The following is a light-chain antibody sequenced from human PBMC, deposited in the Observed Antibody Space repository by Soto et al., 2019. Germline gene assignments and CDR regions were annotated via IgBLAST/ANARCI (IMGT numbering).Light chain of an antibody. J-gene: IGKJ5*01. CDR3: QQNYSDPST. Sequence: IRMTQSPSSFSASTGDRVTITCRASQGVTRNLAWYKQKPGKAPELLIYDTSTLQRGAQSRFSGSVFVTDFNLTTSSRQCEDFATYGCQQNYSDPSTFDQGTRLEIK. CDR1: QGVTRN. CDR2: DTS. V-gene: IGKV1-8*01.